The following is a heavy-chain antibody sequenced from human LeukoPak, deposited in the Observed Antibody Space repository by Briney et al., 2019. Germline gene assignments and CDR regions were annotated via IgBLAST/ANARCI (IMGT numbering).Heavy chain of an antibody. D-gene: IGHD1-26*01. CDR2: ISYDGSNK. V-gene: IGHV3-30*18. J-gene: IGHJ4*02. CDR3: AKSSGSYPDY. Sequence: PAESLSLSCAASGFTFSRYGMHWLRQPPGKGLDRVAVISYDGSNKYNADSVKGRFTISRDNSKNTLYLQMNSLRAEDTAVYYCAKSSGSYPDYWGQPTLVTVPS. CDR1: GFTFSRYG.